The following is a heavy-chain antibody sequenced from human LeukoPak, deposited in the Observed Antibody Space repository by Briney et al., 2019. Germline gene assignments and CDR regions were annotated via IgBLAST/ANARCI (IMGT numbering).Heavy chain of an antibody. J-gene: IGHJ4*02. CDR2: ISPILGIA. V-gene: IGHV1-69*04. D-gene: IGHD1-26*01. Sequence: ASVKVSCKASGGTFSSYAIRWVRQAPGQGLAWMGRISPILGIANCAQKFQGRVTITADKSTSTAYMEVSRLRSEDTAVYYCARDGGDSGSFDYWGEGTLVTVSS. CDR1: GGTFSSYA. CDR3: ARDGGDSGSFDY.